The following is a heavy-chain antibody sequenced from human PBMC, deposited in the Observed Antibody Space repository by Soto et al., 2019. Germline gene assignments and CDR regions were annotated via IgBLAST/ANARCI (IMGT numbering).Heavy chain of an antibody. V-gene: IGHV1-18*01. J-gene: IGHJ4*02. Sequence: ASVEVSCKASGYTFTSYGISWVRQAPGQGLEWMGWISAYNGNTNYAQKLQGRVTMTTDTSTSTAYMELRSLRSDDTAVYYCARGYDFWSGYSASFDYWGQGTLVTVSS. D-gene: IGHD3-3*01. CDR1: GYTFTSYG. CDR3: ARGYDFWSGYSASFDY. CDR2: ISAYNGNT.